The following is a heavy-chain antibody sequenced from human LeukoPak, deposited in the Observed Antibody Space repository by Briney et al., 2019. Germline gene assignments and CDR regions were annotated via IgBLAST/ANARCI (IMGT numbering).Heavy chain of an antibody. CDR3: AKDIYRSSSTAPYY. Sequence: SETLSLTCTVSGGSISSYYWSWIRQPPGKGLEWIGYIYYTGSTNYSPSLKSRVTISVDTSKNQFSLDLNSVTAADTAIYYCAKDIYRSSSTAPYYWGHGTLVTVSS. CDR2: IYYTGST. J-gene: IGHJ4*01. CDR1: GGSISSYY. D-gene: IGHD6-13*01. V-gene: IGHV4-59*01.